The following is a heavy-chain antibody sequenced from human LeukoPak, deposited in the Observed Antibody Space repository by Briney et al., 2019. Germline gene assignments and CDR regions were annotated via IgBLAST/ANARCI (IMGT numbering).Heavy chain of an antibody. D-gene: IGHD3-16*01. J-gene: IGHJ3*02. CDR1: GDSISSYY. CDR2: VYYSGST. V-gene: IGHV4-59*08. CDR3: ARSGCAFGADAFDI. Sequence: PSETLSLTCTVSGDSISSYYWAWIRQPPGRGLERIGYVYYSGSTQYNPSLQSRVTISVGTSKKQFSLRLSSVTAADTAVYFCARSGCAFGADAFDIWGQGTTVAVS.